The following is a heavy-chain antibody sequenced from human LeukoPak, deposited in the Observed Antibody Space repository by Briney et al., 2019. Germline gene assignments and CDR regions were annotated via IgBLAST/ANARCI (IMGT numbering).Heavy chain of an antibody. CDR2: INHSGST. V-gene: IGHV4-34*01. Sequence: SETLSLTCAVYGGSFSGYYWSWIRQPPGKGLEWIGEINHSGSTNYNPSLKSRVTISVDTSKNQFSLKLSSVTAADTAVYYCAKHMTVRAFDIWGQGTMVTVSS. J-gene: IGHJ3*02. CDR1: GGSFSGYY. D-gene: IGHD3-22*01. CDR3: AKHMTVRAFDI.